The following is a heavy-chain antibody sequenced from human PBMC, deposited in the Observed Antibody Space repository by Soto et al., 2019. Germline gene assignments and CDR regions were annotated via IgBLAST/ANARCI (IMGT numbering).Heavy chain of an antibody. Sequence: QVQLQESGPGLVKPSQTLSLTCTVSGGSISSGGYYWSWIRQHPGKGLEWIGYIYYSGSTYYNPARQSRVTISVDTSKNQFSLKLRSVTAADTAVDYCAKDNRELGLVDYWGQGTPVPLSS. J-gene: IGHJ4*02. CDR2: IYYSGST. CDR1: GGSISSGGYY. V-gene: IGHV4-31*03. D-gene: IGHD7-27*01. CDR3: AKDNRELGLVDY.